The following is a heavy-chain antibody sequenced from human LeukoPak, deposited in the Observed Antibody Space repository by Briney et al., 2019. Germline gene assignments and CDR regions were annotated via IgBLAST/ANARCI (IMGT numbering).Heavy chain of an antibody. CDR2: INHSGST. CDR1: GGSFSGYY. CDR3: ARGQLRRITIFGVVIRGWSFDY. J-gene: IGHJ4*02. V-gene: IGHV4-34*01. D-gene: IGHD3-3*01. Sequence: TSETLSLTCAVYGGSFSGYYWSWIRQPPGKGLEWIGEINHSGSTNYNPSLKSRVTISVDTSKNQFSLKLSSVTAADTAVYYCARGQLRRITIFGVVIRGWSFDYWGQGTLVTVSS.